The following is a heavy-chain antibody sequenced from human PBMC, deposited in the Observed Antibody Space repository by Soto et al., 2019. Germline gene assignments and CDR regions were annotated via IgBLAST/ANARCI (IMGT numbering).Heavy chain of an antibody. J-gene: IGHJ3*02. D-gene: IGHD2-8*01. CDR3: ARPIVLMVYATATDAFDI. V-gene: IGHV4-39*01. CDR1: GGSISSSSYY. Sequence: SETLSLTCTVSGGSISSSSYYWGWIRQPPGKGLEWIGSIYYSGSTYYNPSLKSRVTISVDTSKNQFSLKLSSVTAADTAVYYCARPIVLMVYATATDAFDIWGQGTMVTVSS. CDR2: IYYSGST.